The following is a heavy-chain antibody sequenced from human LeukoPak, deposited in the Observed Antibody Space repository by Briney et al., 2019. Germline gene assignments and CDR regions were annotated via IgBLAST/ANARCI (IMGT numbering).Heavy chain of an antibody. J-gene: IGHJ4*02. D-gene: IGHD6-13*01. CDR3: ARGRPGSSWSSPTARFDY. CDR1: GGSFSGYY. CDR2: INHSGST. V-gene: IGHV4-34*01. Sequence: SETLSLTCAVYGGSFSGYYWSWIRQPPGKGLEWIGEINHSGSTNYNPSLKSRVTISVDTSKNQFSLKLSSVTAADTAVYYCARGRPGSSWSSPTARFDYWGQGTLVTVS.